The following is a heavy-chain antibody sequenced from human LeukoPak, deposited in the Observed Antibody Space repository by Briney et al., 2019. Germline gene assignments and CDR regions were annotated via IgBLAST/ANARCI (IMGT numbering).Heavy chain of an antibody. J-gene: IGHJ4*02. V-gene: IGHV4-39*01. CDR2: IYYSGST. CDR3: ARLYYDSSGYYQICYFDY. Sequence: PETLSLTCTVSGGSISSSSYYWGWTRQPPGKGLEWIGSIYYSGSTYYNPSLKSRVTISVDTSKNQFSLNLSSVTAADTAVYYCARLYYDSSGYYQICYFDYWGQGTLVTVSS. CDR1: GGSISSSSYY. D-gene: IGHD3-22*01.